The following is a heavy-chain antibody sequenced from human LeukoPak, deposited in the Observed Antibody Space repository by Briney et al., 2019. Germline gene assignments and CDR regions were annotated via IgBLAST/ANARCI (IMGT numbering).Heavy chain of an antibody. Sequence: QPGGSLSLSCAASGFTFSSNWMHWARHAPGKWLVWVSRIKSDGSITNYAASVTGRFTISRDNAKNTMYLKMKSMRAEDTAVHYCTRGHVPGIYNGGNGYRDDFDNWGQGTMVTVSS. CDR3: TRGHVPGIYNGGNGYRDDFDN. CDR1: GFTFSSNW. J-gene: IGHJ3*02. CDR2: IKSDGSIT. V-gene: IGHV3-74*01. D-gene: IGHD2-15*01.